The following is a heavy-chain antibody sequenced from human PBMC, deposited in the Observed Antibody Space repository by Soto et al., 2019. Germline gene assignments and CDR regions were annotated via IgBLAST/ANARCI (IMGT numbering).Heavy chain of an antibody. J-gene: IGHJ4*02. CDR2: ISYDGSNE. CDR1: GLTFSNSG. V-gene: IGHV3-30*18. Sequence: GGSLRLSCAASGLTFSNSGMHWVRQAPGKGLEWVAHISYDGSNEHYVDSVKGRFTISRDNSKNTLYLQMTSLRAEDTAVYYCAEDSYYQDSTGYYIFDYWGQGT. CDR3: AEDSYYQDSTGYYIFDY. D-gene: IGHD3-22*01.